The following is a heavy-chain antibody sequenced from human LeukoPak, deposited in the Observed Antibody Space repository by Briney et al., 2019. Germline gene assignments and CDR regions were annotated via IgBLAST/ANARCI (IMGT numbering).Heavy chain of an antibody. Sequence: GGSLRLSCAVSGITLSNYGMSWVRQAPGKGLEWVAGISDSGGRTNYADSVKGRFTISRDNPKNTLYLQMNSLRAEDTAVYFCAKRGVVIRVILVGFHKEAYYFDSWGQGALVAVSS. CDR3: AKRGVVIRVILVGFHKEAYYFDS. CDR1: GITLSNYG. CDR2: ISDSGGRT. J-gene: IGHJ4*02. D-gene: IGHD3-22*01. V-gene: IGHV3-23*01.